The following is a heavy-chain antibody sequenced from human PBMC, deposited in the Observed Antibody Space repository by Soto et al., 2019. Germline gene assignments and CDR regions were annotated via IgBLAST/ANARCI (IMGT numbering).Heavy chain of an antibody. CDR2: IKPDESEK. CDR3: TRGPRPSSAGTGAY. V-gene: IGHV3-7*01. D-gene: IGHD6-13*01. Sequence: EVQLVESGGGLVQPGGSLRLSCTASGFTFSDSWMTWVRQAPGKGLEWVARIKPDESEKKYADSVKGRFSISRDNAKNTLFLQMNSLRVEDTAVYYCTRGPRPSSAGTGAYWGQGTLVTVSS. CDR1: GFTFSDSW. J-gene: IGHJ4*02.